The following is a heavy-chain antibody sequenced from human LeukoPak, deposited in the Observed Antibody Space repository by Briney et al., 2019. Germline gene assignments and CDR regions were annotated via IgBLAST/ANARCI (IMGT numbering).Heavy chain of an antibody. CDR1: EFTFSNAW. D-gene: IGHD4-17*01. Sequence: GGSLRLSCAASEFTFSNAWMSWVRQAPGKGLEWVGRIKSKTDGGTTDYAAPVKGRFTISRDDSKNTLYLQMNSLKTEDTAVYYCTTDPTAYGDYALDYWGQGTLVTVSS. CDR3: TTDPTAYGDYALDY. V-gene: IGHV3-15*01. CDR2: IKSKTDGGTT. J-gene: IGHJ4*02.